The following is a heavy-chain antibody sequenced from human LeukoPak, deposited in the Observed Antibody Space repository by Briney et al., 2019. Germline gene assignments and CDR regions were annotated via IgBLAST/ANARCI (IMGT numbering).Heavy chain of an antibody. V-gene: IGHV3-23*01. CDR1: GFTFSSYA. CDR3: AKDGIRFLEWPDAFDI. CDR2: ICGSGGST. Sequence: PGGSLRLSCAASGFTFSSYAMSWVRQAPGKGLEWVSAICGSGGSTYYADSVKGRFTISRDNSKNTLYLQMNSLRAEDTAVYYCAKDGIRFLEWPDAFDICGQGTMVTVSS. D-gene: IGHD3-3*01. J-gene: IGHJ3*02.